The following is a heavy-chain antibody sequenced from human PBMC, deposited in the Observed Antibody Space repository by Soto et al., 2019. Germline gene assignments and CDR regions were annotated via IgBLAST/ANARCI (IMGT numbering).Heavy chain of an antibody. CDR3: ARALQLFGSGNHYYMYV. V-gene: IGHV4-34*01. J-gene: IGHJ6*03. CDR2: INHSGST. D-gene: IGHD3-10*01. CDR1: GGSFSGYY. Sequence: SETLSLTCAVYGGSFSGYYWSWIRQPPGKGLEWIGEINHSGSTNYNPSLKSRVTISVDTSKNQFSLKLSSVTAADTAVYYCARALQLFGSGNHYYMYVWGKGTTVTVSS.